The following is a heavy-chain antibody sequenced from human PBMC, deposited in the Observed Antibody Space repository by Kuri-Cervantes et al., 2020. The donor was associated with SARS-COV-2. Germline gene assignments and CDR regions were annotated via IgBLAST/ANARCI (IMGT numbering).Heavy chain of an antibody. CDR2: IYYSGST. Sequence: SETLSLTCTVSGGSIGSYYWSWIRQPPGKGLEWIGYIYYSGSTNYNPSLKSRVTISVDTSKNQFSLKLSSVTAADTAVYYCARLKMATLYWGQGTLVTVSS. V-gene: IGHV4-59*08. CDR1: GGSIGSYY. D-gene: IGHD5-24*01. J-gene: IGHJ4*02. CDR3: ARLKMATLY.